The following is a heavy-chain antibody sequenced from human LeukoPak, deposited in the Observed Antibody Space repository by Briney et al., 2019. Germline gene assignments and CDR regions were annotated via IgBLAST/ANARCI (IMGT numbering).Heavy chain of an antibody. V-gene: IGHV3-30*18. J-gene: IGHJ4*02. Sequence: GGSLRLSCAASGFTFSSYGMHWVRQAPGKGLEWVAVISYDGSNKYYAEPVKGRFTISRDNSKHTLYLQMNSLRVEDTAVYYCAKDVRALNNYGSGSSGFYWGQGTLVTVSS. CDR1: GFTFSSYG. CDR3: AKDVRALNNYGSGSSGFY. D-gene: IGHD3-10*01. CDR2: ISYDGSNK.